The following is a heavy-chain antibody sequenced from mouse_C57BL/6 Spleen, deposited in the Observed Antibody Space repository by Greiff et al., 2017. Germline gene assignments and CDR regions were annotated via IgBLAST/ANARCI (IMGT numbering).Heavy chain of an antibody. CDR3: AREEASYYYGSSYVFAY. J-gene: IGHJ3*01. D-gene: IGHD1-1*01. CDR2: INPSSGYT. Sequence: VQLQESGAELAKPGASVKLSCKASGYTFTSYWMHWVKQRPGQGLEWIGYINPSSGYTKYNQKFKDKATLTADKSSSTAYMQLSSLTYEDSAVYYCAREEASYYYGSSYVFAYWGQGTLVTVSA. CDR1: GYTFTSYW. V-gene: IGHV1-7*01.